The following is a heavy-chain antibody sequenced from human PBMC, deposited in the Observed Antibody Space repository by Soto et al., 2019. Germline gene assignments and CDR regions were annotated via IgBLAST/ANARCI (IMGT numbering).Heavy chain of an antibody. J-gene: IGHJ5*02. CDR2: IYYSGST. CDR1: GGSISSYY. Sequence: PSETLSLTCTVSGGSISSYYWSWIRQPPGKGLEWIGYIYYSGSTNYNPSLKSRVTISVDTSKNQFSLKLSSVTAADTAVYYCARSPNDSSGYYYFGWFDPWGQGTLVTVSS. CDR3: ARSPNDSSGYYYFGWFDP. D-gene: IGHD3-22*01. V-gene: IGHV4-59*01.